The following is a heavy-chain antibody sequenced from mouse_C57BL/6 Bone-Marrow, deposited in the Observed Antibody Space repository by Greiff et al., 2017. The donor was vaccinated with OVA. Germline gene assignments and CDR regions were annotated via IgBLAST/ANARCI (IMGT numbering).Heavy chain of an antibody. CDR3: TVLLEHY. Sequence: VKLQESGPELVKPGASVTLSCKASGYTFTSYDMNWVKQRPGQGLEWIGWIYPRDGSAKYNEKFKGKATLTVDTSSSTAYMELHSLTSEDSAVYFCTVLLEHYWGQGTTLTVSS. CDR2: IYPRDGSA. D-gene: IGHD2-10*01. V-gene: IGHV1-85*01. CDR1: GYTFTSYD. J-gene: IGHJ2*01.